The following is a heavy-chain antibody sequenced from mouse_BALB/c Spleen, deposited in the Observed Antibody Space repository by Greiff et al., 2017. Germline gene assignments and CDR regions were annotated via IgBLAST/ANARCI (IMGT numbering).Heavy chain of an antibody. CDR1: GYAFSSYW. CDR3: ARDSSGYVN. V-gene: IGHV1-80*01. Sequence: VKLMESGAELVRPGSSVKISCKASGYAFSSYWMNWVKQRPGQGLEWIGQIYPGDGDTNYNGKFKGKATLTADKSSSTAYMQLSSLTSEDSAVYFCARDSSGYVNWGQGTLVTVSA. D-gene: IGHD3-2*01. J-gene: IGHJ3*01. CDR2: IYPGDGDT.